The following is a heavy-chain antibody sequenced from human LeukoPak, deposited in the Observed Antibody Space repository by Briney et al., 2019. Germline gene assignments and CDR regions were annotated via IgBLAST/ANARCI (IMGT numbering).Heavy chain of an antibody. D-gene: IGHD2-8*01. Sequence: GGSLRISCAASGFTLSSNWMNWARQAPGKGLEWVAIIKQDGSEKYYVDSVKGRFTISRDNAKNSLYLQMNSLRAEDTAVYYCARGNGFIIDYWGQGTLVTVSS. V-gene: IGHV3-7*01. CDR1: GFTLSSNW. CDR2: IKQDGSEK. J-gene: IGHJ4*02. CDR3: ARGNGFIIDY.